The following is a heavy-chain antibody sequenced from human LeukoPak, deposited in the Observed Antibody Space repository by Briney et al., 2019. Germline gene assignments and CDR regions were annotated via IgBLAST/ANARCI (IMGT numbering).Heavy chain of an antibody. CDR3: VKESDGFDI. J-gene: IGHJ3*02. Sequence: GGSLRVSCAAPGVIFSSYIIHWVRQAPDKGLEWLAVSWYDDVLKSYANSVRGRFTLSRDNSKKTLYLQMDSLRVDDTAMYYCVKESDGFDIWGQGTMVIVSS. CDR2: SWYDDVLK. CDR1: GVIFSSYI. V-gene: IGHV3-30*02.